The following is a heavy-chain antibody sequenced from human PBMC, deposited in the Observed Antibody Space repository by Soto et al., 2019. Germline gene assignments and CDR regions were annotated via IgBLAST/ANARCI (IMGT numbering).Heavy chain of an antibody. D-gene: IGHD2-2*01. V-gene: IGHV5-10-1*01. CDR3: ASSPRGYCSSTSCRELGNYYGMDV. J-gene: IGHJ6*02. CDR1: GYSFTSYW. CDR2: IDPSDSYT. Sequence: GESLKISCKGSGYSFTSYWISWVRQMPGKGLEWMGRIDPSDSYTNYSPSFEGHVTISADKSISTAYLQWSSLKASDTAMYYCASSPRGYCSSTSCRELGNYYGMDVWGQGTTVTVSS.